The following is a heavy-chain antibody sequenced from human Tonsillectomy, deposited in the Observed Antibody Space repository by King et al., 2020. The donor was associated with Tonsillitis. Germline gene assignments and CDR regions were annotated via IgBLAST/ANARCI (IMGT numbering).Heavy chain of an antibody. J-gene: IGHJ5*02. V-gene: IGHV4-30-4*01. CDR3: ARVDGAKHIVMWFDP. CDR1: GGSISSGDYY. Sequence: VQLQESGPGLVKPSQTLSLTCTVSGGSISSGDYYWSWIRQPPGKGLEWIGYIYYSGSTYYNPSLKSRVTISVDTSKNQFSLKLSSVTAADTAVYYCARVDGAKHIVMWFDPWGKGTLVTVSS. D-gene: IGHD2-21*01. CDR2: IYYSGST.